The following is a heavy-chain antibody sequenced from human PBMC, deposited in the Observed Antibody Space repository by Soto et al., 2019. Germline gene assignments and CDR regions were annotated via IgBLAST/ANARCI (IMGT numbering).Heavy chain of an antibody. CDR3: ERGSAGYXSSTSCYMKNWFDP. V-gene: IGHV1-3*01. CDR1: GYTFTSYA. D-gene: IGHD2-2*02. CDR2: INAGNGNT. Sequence: ASVKVSCKASGYTFTSYATHWVRQAPGQRLEWMGWINAGNGNTKYSQKFQGRVTITRDTSASTAYMELRSLRSEDTAVYYCERGSAGYXSSTSCYMKNWFDPWGQGTLVTVSS. J-gene: IGHJ5*02.